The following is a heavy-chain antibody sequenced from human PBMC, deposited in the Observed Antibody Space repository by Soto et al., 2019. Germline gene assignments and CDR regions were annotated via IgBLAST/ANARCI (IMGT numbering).Heavy chain of an antibody. Sequence: WTGIRQHPGTGLEWIGYIYYSGSAYYNPSLKSRVTISVDTSRSQFSLKLSSVTAADTAVYYCARTFYYGSGTSDYWGQGTLVTVSS. J-gene: IGHJ4*02. V-gene: IGHV4-31*02. CDR2: IYYSGSA. CDR3: ARTFYYGSGTSDY. D-gene: IGHD3-10*01.